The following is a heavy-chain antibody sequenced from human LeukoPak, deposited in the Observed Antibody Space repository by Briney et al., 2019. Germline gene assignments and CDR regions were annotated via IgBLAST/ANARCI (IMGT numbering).Heavy chain of an antibody. CDR3: ARSYFYDL. D-gene: IGHD3-22*01. CDR2: ISANNGHT. CDR1: GYTFASYG. Sequence: GASVKVSCKASGYTFASYGITWVRQAPGQGLEWMGWISANNGHTNYAQKLQDRVTMTADTSTNTGYLELRGLTSNDTAVYYCARSYFYDLWGQGTLVTVSS. V-gene: IGHV1-18*01. J-gene: IGHJ4*02.